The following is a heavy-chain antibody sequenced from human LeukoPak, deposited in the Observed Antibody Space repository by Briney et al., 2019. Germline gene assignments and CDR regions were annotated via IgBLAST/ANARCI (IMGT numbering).Heavy chain of an antibody. CDR2: IYYSGST. CDR3: ARNGVGATRNWFDP. D-gene: IGHD1-26*01. Sequence: SETLSLTCTASGGSISSYYWSWIRQPPGKGLEWIGYIYYSGSTNYNPSLKSRVTISVDTSKNQFSLKLSSVTAADTAVYYCARNGVGATRNWFDPWGQGTLVTVSS. CDR1: GGSISSYY. V-gene: IGHV4-59*01. J-gene: IGHJ5*02.